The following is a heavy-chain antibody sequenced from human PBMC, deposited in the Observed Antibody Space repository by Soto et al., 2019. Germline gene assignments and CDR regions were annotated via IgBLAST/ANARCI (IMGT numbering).Heavy chain of an antibody. J-gene: IGHJ4*02. CDR1: GFTFSNAW. Sequence: GGSLSLSCAASGFTFSNAWMSWVRQAPGKGLEWVGRIKSKTDGGTTDYASPVKGRFTISRDDSKNTPYLQMNSLKTEDTAVYYCTTDAEFRQLLPEHTWHWGQGTLVTVSS. CDR3: TTDAEFRQLLPEHTWH. V-gene: IGHV3-15*01. CDR2: IKSKTDGGTT. D-gene: IGHD1-26*01.